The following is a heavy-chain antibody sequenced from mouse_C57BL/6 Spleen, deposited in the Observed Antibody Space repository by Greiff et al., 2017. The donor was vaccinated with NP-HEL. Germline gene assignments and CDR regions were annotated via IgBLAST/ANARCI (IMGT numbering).Heavy chain of an antibody. J-gene: IGHJ3*01. CDR1: GYTFTDYN. Sequence: VQLQQSGPELVKPGASVKIPCKASGYTFTDYNMDWVKQSHGKSLEWIGDINPNNGGTIYNQKFKGKATLTVDKSSSTAYMELRSLTSEDTAVYYCARWGLRRNPWFAYWGQGTLVTVSA. V-gene: IGHV1-18*01. CDR3: ARWGLRRNPWFAY. D-gene: IGHD2-4*01. CDR2: INPNNGGT.